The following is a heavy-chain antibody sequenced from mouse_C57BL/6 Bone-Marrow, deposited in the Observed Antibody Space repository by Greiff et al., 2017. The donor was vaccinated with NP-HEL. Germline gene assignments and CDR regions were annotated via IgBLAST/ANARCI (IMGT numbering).Heavy chain of an antibody. CDR1: GFTFSDAW. Sequence: EVQLVESGGGLVQPGGSMKLSCAASGFTFSDAWMDWVRQSPEKGLEWVAEIRNKANNHATYYAESVKGRFTISRDDSKSSVYLQMNSLRAEDTGIYYCTRGIYYYGSSPFAYWGQGTLVTVSA. V-gene: IGHV6-6*01. D-gene: IGHD1-1*01. CDR3: TRGIYYYGSSPFAY. CDR2: IRNKANNHAT. J-gene: IGHJ3*01.